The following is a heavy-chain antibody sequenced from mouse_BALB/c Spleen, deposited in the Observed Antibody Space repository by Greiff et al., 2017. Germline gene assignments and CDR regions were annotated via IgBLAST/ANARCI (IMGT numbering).Heavy chain of an antibody. V-gene: IGHV5-17*02. J-gene: IGHJ4*01. CDR1: GFTFSSFG. CDR3: ARSGGPYAMDY. Sequence: EVHLVESGGGLVQPGGSRKLSCAASGFTFSSFGMHWVRQAPEKGLEWVAYISSGSSTIYYADTVKGRFTISRDNPKNTLFLQMTSLRSEDTAMYYCARSGGPYAMDYWGQGTSVTVSS. CDR2: ISSGSSTI. D-gene: IGHD3-1*01.